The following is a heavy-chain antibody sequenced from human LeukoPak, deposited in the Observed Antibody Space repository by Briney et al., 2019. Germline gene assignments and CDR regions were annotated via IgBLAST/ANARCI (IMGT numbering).Heavy chain of an antibody. Sequence: PSETLSLTCTVSGGSISGYYRNWIRQPPGKGLEWIGYIYYTGSTSYDPSLKSRVTISLDTSKNQFSLKLSSVTAADTAVYYCARLTWDTTMVRYYFDFWGQGTLVTVSS. D-gene: IGHD5-18*01. J-gene: IGHJ4*02. CDR2: IYYTGST. CDR1: GGSISGYY. CDR3: ARLTWDTTMVRYYFDF. V-gene: IGHV4-59*08.